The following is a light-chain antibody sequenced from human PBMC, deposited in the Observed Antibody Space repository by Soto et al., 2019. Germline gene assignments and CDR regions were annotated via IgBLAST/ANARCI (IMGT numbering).Light chain of an antibody. CDR2: EGS. J-gene: IGLJ1*01. CDR1: SSDVGSYNL. V-gene: IGLV2-23*03. Sequence: QSVLTQPASVSGSPGQSINISCTGTSSDVGSYNLVSWYQQHPGKAPKLMIYEGSKRPSGVSNRFSGSKSGNTASLTISGLQAEDEADYYCCSYARLSTFVFGTGTKVTVL. CDR3: CSYARLSTFV.